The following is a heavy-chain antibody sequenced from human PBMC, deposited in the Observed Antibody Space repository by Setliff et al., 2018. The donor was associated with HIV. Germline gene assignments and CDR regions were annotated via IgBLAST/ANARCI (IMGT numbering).Heavy chain of an antibody. CDR1: GYTFTSYG. CDR3: ARCGPNYDSSGYYYMDV. J-gene: IGHJ6*03. Sequence: ASVKVSCKASGYTFTSYGISWVRQAPGQGLEWMGWISAYNGDTNYAQKLQGRVTMTTDTSTSTAYMELRSLRSDDTAVYYCARCGPNYDSSGYYYMDVWGKGTTVTVSS. V-gene: IGHV1-18*01. D-gene: IGHD3-22*01. CDR2: ISAYNGDT.